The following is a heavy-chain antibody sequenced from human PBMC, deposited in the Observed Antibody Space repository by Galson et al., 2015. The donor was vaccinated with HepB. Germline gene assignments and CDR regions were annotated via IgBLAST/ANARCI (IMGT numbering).Heavy chain of an antibody. CDR1: GFTFTVAW. D-gene: IGHD1-14*01. J-gene: IGHJ4*02. Sequence: CAASGFTFTVAWVSWVRQAPGKGLEWVGRIKSKTFGGTVDYATPVKGRFTISRDDSKHTLSLLMNSLKTEDTAVYYCTTTVRPEDFIDYWGQGTLVTVSS. V-gene: IGHV3-15*01. CDR3: TTTVRPEDFIDY. CDR2: IKSKTFGGTV.